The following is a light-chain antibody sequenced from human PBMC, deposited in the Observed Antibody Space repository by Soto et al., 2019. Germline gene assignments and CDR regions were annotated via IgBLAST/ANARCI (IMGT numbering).Light chain of an antibody. V-gene: IGKV1-5*03. CDR2: KAS. CDR3: QHYNSYSEA. CDR1: QTISSW. J-gene: IGKJ1*01. Sequence: DIQMTQSPSTLSGSVGDRVTITCRASQTISSWLAWYQQKPGKAPKLLIYKASTLQSGVPSRFSGSGSGTEFTLTISSLQPDDVATYYCQHYNSYSEAFGQGTKVELK.